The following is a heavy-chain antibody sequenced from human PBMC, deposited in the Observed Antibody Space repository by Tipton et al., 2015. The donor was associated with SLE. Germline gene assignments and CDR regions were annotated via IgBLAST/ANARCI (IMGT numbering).Heavy chain of an antibody. Sequence: QSGAEVKKPGASVKVSCKSSGYTFTAYYMHWVRQAPGQGLEWMGIINPGGGGTNYAQKFQGRVTMAMDTSTTTVYMELNSLRSDDTAVYYCAREAPNTCFFDSWGQGTLVTFSS. CDR2: INPGGGGT. CDR1: GYTFTAYY. V-gene: IGHV1-46*01. CDR3: AREAPNTCFFDS. J-gene: IGHJ4*02. D-gene: IGHD2-21*01.